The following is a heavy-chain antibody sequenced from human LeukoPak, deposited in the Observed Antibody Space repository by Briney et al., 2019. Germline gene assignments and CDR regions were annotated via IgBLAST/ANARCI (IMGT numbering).Heavy chain of an antibody. Sequence: SVKVSCKASGYTFTGYYMHWVRQAPGQGLEWMGRIIPILGIANYAQKFQGRVTITADKSTSTAYMELSSLRSEDTAVYYCARGNYGDDPFDYWGQGTLVTVSS. CDR3: ARGNYGDDPFDY. D-gene: IGHD4-17*01. CDR1: GYTFTGYY. V-gene: IGHV1-69*02. CDR2: IIPILGIA. J-gene: IGHJ4*02.